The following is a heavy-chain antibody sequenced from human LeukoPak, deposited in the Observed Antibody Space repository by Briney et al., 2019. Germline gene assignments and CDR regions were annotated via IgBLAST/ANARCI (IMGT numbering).Heavy chain of an antibody. CDR2: ISYDGSNN. CDR1: GFIFSMYG. CDR3: GKIQHQLVVAEDL. V-gene: IGHV3-30*18. D-gene: IGHD6-13*01. J-gene: IGHJ5*02. Sequence: PGGSLRLSCAASGFIFSMYGMHWVRQAPGKGLEWVAVISYDGSNNYYGDSVKGRFSISRNNSKNTLYLQMNSLRAEDTAVYYCGKIQHQLVVAEDLWGQGTLVTVSS.